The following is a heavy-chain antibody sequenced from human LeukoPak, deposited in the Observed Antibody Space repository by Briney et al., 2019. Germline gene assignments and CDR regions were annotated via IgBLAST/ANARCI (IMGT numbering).Heavy chain of an antibody. CDR3: ARTYDSSGYYVNFDY. V-gene: IGHV4-59*01. D-gene: IGHD3-22*01. CDR2: IYYSGIT. Sequence: PSETLSLTCTVSGGSISSYYWSWIRQPPGKGLEWIGYIYYSGITNYNPSLKSRATISVDTSKNQFSLKLSSVTAADTAVYYCARTYDSSGYYVNFDYWGQGTLVTVSS. J-gene: IGHJ4*02. CDR1: GGSISSYY.